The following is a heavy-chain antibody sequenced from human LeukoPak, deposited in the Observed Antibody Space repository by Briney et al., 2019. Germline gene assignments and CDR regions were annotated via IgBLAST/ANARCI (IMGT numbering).Heavy chain of an antibody. Sequence: PGRSLRLSCAASGFTFSSYAMHWVRQAPGKGLEWVAVISYDGSNKYYADSVKGRFTISRDNSKNTLYLQMNSLRAEDTAVYYCARARSAVAAKGYYYYYGMDVWGQGTTVTVSS. J-gene: IGHJ6*02. V-gene: IGHV3-30-3*01. CDR2: ISYDGSNK. CDR1: GFTFSSYA. D-gene: IGHD6-19*01. CDR3: ARARSAVAAKGYYYYYGMDV.